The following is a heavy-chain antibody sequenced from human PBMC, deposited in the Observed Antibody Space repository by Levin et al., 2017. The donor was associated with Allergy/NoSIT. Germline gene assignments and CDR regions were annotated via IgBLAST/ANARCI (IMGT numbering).Heavy chain of an antibody. J-gene: IGHJ4*02. CDR1: GYTFTSYG. CDR2: ISAYNGNT. V-gene: IGHV1-18*01. CDR3: ARAGRWGYCSGGSGDDYFDY. Sequence: ASVKVSCKASGYTFTSYGISWVRQAPGQGLEWMGWISAYNGNTNYAQKLQGRVTMTTDTSTSTAYMELRSLRSDDTAVYYCARAGRWGYCSGGSGDDYFDYWGQGTLVTVSS. D-gene: IGHD2-15*01.